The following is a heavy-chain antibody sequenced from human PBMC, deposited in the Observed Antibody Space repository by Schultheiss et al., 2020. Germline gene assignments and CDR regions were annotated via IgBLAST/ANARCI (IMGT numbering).Heavy chain of an antibody. CDR3: ARDTGGYCSGGSCYSGDAFDI. CDR1: GFTFSTYW. D-gene: IGHD2-15*01. V-gene: IGHV3-7*05. J-gene: IGHJ3*02. CDR2: MNQDGSEK. Sequence: GGSLRLSCVASGFTFSTYWLHWLRQAPGKGLEWVANMNQDGSEKYYLDSVKGRFTISRDNAKNSLYLQMNSLRAEDTAVYYCARDTGGYCSGGSCYSGDAFDIWGQGTMVTVSS.